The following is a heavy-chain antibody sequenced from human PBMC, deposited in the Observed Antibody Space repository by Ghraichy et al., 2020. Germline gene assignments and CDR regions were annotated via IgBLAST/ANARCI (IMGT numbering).Heavy chain of an antibody. CDR3: ARGESTVTTDGPQRVEFDY. V-gene: IGHV4-34*01. J-gene: IGHJ4*02. D-gene: IGHD4-17*01. CDR2: INHSGST. Sequence: SQTLSLTCAVYGGSFSGYYWSWIRQPPGKGLEWIGEINHSGSTNYNPSLKSRVTISVDTSKNQFSLKLSSVTAADTAVYYCARGESTVTTDGPQRVEFDYWGQGTLVTVSS. CDR1: GGSFSGYY.